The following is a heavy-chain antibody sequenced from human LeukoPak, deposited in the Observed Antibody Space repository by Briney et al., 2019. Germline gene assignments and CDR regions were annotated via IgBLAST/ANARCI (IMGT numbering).Heavy chain of an antibody. CDR1: GYKFTNYW. J-gene: IGHJ6*02. Sequence: GESLKISCKGSGYKFTNYWIAWVRQMPGQGLEWLGIIYPRDSDTRYSPSFQGQVSISVDTSISTAYLQWSGLKASDTAMYYCARWGRPGSSTDYYYYYGMDVWGQGTTVTVSS. D-gene: IGHD3-10*01. CDR3: ARWGRPGSSTDYYYYYGMDV. V-gene: IGHV5-51*01. CDR2: IYPRDSDT.